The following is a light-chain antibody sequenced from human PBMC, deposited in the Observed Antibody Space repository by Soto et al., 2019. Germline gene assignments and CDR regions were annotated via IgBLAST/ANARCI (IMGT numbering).Light chain of an antibody. Sequence: PITQSPSTLSASVGARVTITCRASQGISSWLAWYHQKPETAPKSLIYAASSLQSGVPARFSGSGAETDFTLTIPRLKPEDGGMVEGQQRYATVRTFGGGTKVDIK. J-gene: IGKJ4*01. V-gene: IGKV1D-16*01. CDR3: QQRYATVRT. CDR1: QGISSW. CDR2: AAS.